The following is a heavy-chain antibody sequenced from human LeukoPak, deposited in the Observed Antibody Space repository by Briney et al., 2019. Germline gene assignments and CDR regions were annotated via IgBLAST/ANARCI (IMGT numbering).Heavy chain of an antibody. Sequence: PSETLSLTCTVSGDSISTSGYYYDWIRQPPGKGLEWIGNIYYIGNTWCNPALKILVTMSVDTSTNQFSLRLSSVTAADTAVYYCKRHLPGATWFAPWGQGTQVTVSS. V-gene: IGHV4-39*01. CDR1: GDSISTSGYY. CDR3: KRHLPGATWFAP. J-gene: IGHJ5*02. D-gene: IGHD1-26*01. CDR2: IYYIGNT.